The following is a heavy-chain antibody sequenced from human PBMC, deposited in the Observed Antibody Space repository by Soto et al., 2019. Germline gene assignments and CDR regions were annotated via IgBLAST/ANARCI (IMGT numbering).Heavy chain of an antibody. V-gene: IGHV4-59*08. CDR3: ASWWAIKGYFTY. J-gene: IGHJ4*02. CDR2: IYYSGTT. D-gene: IGHD2-15*01. Sequence: QVQLQESGPGLVKPSETLSLTCTVSGGSITNYYWSWIRQPPGKGLEWIGYIYYSGTTNYNPSLTRRVTISVDTSKNQFSLKLSSVTAGDTAVYYCASWWAIKGYFTYWGQGSLVTVSS. CDR1: GGSITNYY.